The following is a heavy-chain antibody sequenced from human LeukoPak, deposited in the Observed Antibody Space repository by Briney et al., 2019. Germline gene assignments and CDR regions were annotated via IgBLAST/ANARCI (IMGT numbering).Heavy chain of an antibody. D-gene: IGHD2-2*01. J-gene: IGHJ3*02. Sequence: GGSLRLSCAASGFTFSAYGMNWVRQAPGKGLEWVAITSHDGREKYYADSVKGRFTISRDNSKNTLYLQMYSLRTEDAALYYCAKSKPPREYCSVTTCYAGFGAFDIWGQGTMVTVSS. CDR2: TSHDGREK. CDR1: GFTFSAYG. CDR3: AKSKPPREYCSVTTCYAGFGAFDI. V-gene: IGHV3-30*18.